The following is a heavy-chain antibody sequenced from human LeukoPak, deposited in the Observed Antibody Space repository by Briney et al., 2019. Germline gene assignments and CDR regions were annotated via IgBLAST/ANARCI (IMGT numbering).Heavy chain of an antibody. CDR1: GFTFSSYW. D-gene: IGHD1-26*01. V-gene: IGHV3-7*01. CDR3: ARDLSWETY. Sequence: PGGSLRLSCVASGFTFSSYWMTWVRQAPGKGLEWVANIKTDGSQIYYADSVKGRFTISRDNAKNSLYLQMNSLRAEDTAVYYCARDLSWETYWGQGTLVSVSS. J-gene: IGHJ4*02. CDR2: IKTDGSQI.